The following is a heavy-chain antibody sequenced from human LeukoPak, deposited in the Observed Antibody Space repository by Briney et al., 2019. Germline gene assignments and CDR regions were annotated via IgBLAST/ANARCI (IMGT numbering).Heavy chain of an antibody. CDR1: GYTFTGYY. V-gene: IGHV1-2*02. Sequence: ASVKVSCKASGYTFTGYYMHWVRQAPGQGLEWMGWINPNSGGTNYAQKFQGRVTMTGDTSISTACMELSRLRSDDTAVYYCARAQYNWNYSSGYWGQGTLVTVSS. CDR2: INPNSGGT. CDR3: ARAQYNWNYSSGY. J-gene: IGHJ4*02. D-gene: IGHD1-7*01.